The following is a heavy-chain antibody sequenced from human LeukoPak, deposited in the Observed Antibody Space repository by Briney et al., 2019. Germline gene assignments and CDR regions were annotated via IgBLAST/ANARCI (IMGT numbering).Heavy chain of an antibody. J-gene: IGHJ3*02. V-gene: IGHV1-69*13. CDR1: GGTFSSYA. D-gene: IGHD2-21*02. CDR2: IIPIFGTA. Sequence: SVKVSCKASGGTFSSYAIGWVRQAPGQGLEWMGGIIPIFGTANYAQKFQGRVTITADESTSTAYMELSSLRSEDTAVYYCAISLCGGDCFRSLSFDIWGQGTMVTVSS. CDR3: AISLCGGDCFRSLSFDI.